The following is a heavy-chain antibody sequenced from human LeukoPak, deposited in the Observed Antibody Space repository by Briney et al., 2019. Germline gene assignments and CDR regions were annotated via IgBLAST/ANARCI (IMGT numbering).Heavy chain of an antibody. CDR3: ARVRYYDSSGYPRTDWYFDL. Sequence: SQTLSLTCAVSGGSISSDGYSWSWIRQPPGKGLEWIGYIYHSGSTYYNPSLKSRVTISVDRSKNQFSLKLSSVTAADMAVYYCARVRYYDSSGYPRTDWYFDLWGRGTLVTVSS. V-gene: IGHV4-30-2*01. J-gene: IGHJ2*01. CDR2: IYHSGST. CDR1: GGSISSDGYS. D-gene: IGHD3-22*01.